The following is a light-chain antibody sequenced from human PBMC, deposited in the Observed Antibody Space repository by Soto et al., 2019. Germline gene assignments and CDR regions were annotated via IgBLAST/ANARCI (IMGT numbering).Light chain of an antibody. V-gene: IGKV1-12*01. CDR2: AAS. CDR1: QGISGW. J-gene: IGKJ4*01. CDR3: QQDNSFPLT. Sequence: DIQMTQSPSSVSASVGDRVTITCRASQGISGWLAWYQQKPGKAPKLLIYAASRLQSEVPSRFNSSGSGTDFTLTISSLQPEDFANYYCQQDNSFPLTFGGGIKVEIK.